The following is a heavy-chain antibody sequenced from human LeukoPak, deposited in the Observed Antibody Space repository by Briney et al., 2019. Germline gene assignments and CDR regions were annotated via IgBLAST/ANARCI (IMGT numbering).Heavy chain of an antibody. V-gene: IGHV3-21*01. D-gene: IGHD3-3*01. CDR2: ISSSSSYI. J-gene: IGHJ3*02. Sequence: GGSLRLSCAASGFTFSSYSMNWVRQAPGKGLEWVSSISSSSSYIYYADSVKGRFTISRDNAKNSLYLQMNSLRAEDTAVYYCARRNSRDDFWSGLLSGPGQAFDIWGQGTMVTVSS. CDR3: ARRNSRDDFWSGLLSGPGQAFDI. CDR1: GFTFSSYS.